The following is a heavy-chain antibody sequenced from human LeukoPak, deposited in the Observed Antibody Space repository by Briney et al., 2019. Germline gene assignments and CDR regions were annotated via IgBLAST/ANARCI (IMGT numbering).Heavy chain of an antibody. Sequence: SETLSLTCTVSGYSISSVYYWGWIRQPPGEGLEWIGNILHSGSTYYNPSLKSRVTISIDTSKNQFSLKLSSVTAADTAVYYCARGRKSGSYSGYYYYMDVWGKGTTVTVSS. D-gene: IGHD1-26*01. CDR2: ILHSGST. CDR3: ARGRKSGSYSGYYYYMDV. V-gene: IGHV4-38-2*02. J-gene: IGHJ6*03. CDR1: GYSISSVYY.